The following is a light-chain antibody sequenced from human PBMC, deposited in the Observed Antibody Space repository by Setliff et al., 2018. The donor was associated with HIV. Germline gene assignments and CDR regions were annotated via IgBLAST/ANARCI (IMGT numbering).Light chain of an antibody. CDR2: RSN. Sequence: QSVLTQPPSASGTPGQRVPVSCSGRSSNIGRNYVYWYQQLPGTAPKLLIPRSNQRPSGVPDRVSGSKSGTSASLAISGLRSEDEADYYCAAWDDSLSGYGFGTGTKVTVL. J-gene: IGLJ1*01. CDR3: AAWDDSLSGYG. CDR1: SSNIGRNY. V-gene: IGLV1-47*01.